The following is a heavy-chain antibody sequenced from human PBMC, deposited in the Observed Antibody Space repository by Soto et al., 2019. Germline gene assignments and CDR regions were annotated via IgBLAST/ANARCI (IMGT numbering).Heavy chain of an antibody. CDR3: ARHASSYYDFWSGYYIREYYGMDV. J-gene: IGHJ6*02. CDR2: IYYSGST. V-gene: IGHV4-39*01. D-gene: IGHD3-3*01. CDR1: GGSISSSSYY. Sequence: KPSETLSLTCTVSGGSISSSSYYWGWIRQPPGKGLEWIGSIYYSGSTYYNPSLKSRVTISVDTSKNQFSLKLSSVTAADTAVYYCARHASSYYDFWSGYYIREYYGMDVWGQGTTVTVSS.